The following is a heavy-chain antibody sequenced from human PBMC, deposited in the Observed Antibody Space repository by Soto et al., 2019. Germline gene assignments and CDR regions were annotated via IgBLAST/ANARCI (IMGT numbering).Heavy chain of an antibody. CDR2: ISSSGSTI. CDR3: SRDHTRGYYYFGMEV. Sequence: PGGSLRLSCAASGFTFSSYEMNWVRQAPGKGLEWGSYISSSGSTIYYADSVKGRFTISRDNAKNSLYRQMNSLKAEDTAVYYFSRDHTRGYYYFGMEVLGKGPTGNVAS. J-gene: IGHJ6*04. V-gene: IGHV3-48*03. D-gene: IGHD5-18*01. CDR1: GFTFSSYE.